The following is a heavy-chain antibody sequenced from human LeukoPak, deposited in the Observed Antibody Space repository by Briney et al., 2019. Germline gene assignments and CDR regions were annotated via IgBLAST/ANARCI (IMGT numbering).Heavy chain of an antibody. D-gene: IGHD3-10*01. CDR2: IYYSGST. CDR3: SYGSGSYLPFDY. V-gene: IGHV4-61*05. CDR1: GGSISSSSYY. Sequence: PSETLSLTCTVSGGSISSSSYYWSWIRQPPGKGLEWIGYIYYSGSTNYNPSLKSRVTISVDTSKNQFSLKLSSVTAADTAVYYCSYGSGSYLPFDYWGQGTLVTVSS. J-gene: IGHJ4*02.